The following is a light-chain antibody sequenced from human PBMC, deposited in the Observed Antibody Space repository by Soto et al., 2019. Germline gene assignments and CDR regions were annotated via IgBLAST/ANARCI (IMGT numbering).Light chain of an antibody. J-gene: IGLJ1*01. CDR3: QAWDGNTGV. CDR2: QND. CDR1: SLGNRY. V-gene: IGLV3-1*01. Sequence: SYELTQPPSVSVSPGQTASITCSGDSLGNRYVCWYQQKPGQSPVLVIYQNDKRPSGIPERFSGSNSGSTATLTISETQAMDEADYYCQAWDGNTGVFGTGTKVTVL.